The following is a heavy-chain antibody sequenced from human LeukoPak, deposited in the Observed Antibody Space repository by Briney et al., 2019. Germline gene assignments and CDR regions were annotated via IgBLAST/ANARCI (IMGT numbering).Heavy chain of an antibody. D-gene: IGHD6-25*01. V-gene: IGHV1-3*01. J-gene: IGHJ5*02. Sequence: GASVKVSCKASGYTFTSYAMHWVPQAPGQRLEWMGWINGGNGNTKYSQKLQGRVTITRDTSASTVYMELRSLRSEDTAVFYCARGPPRLNWFDPWGQGTLVTVSS. CDR2: INGGNGNT. CDR3: ARGPPRLNWFDP. CDR1: GYTFTSYA.